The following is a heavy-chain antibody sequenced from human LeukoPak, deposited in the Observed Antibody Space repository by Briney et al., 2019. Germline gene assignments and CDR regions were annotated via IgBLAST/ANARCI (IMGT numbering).Heavy chain of an antibody. J-gene: IGHJ2*01. CDR2: IIPIFGTA. V-gene: IGHV1-69*13. CDR1: GGTFSSYA. D-gene: IGHD4-17*01. CDR3: ARGRTVTNDFDL. Sequence: SVKVSCKASGGTFSSYAISWVRQAPGQGLEWMGGIIPIFGTANYAQKFQGRVTITADESTSTAYMELSSLRSEDTALYYCARGRTVTNDFDLWGRGTLVTVSS.